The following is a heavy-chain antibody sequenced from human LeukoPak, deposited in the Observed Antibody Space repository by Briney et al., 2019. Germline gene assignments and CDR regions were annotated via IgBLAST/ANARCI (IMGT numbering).Heavy chain of an antibody. J-gene: IGHJ4*02. V-gene: IGHV1-2*02. D-gene: IGHD7-27*01. CDR1: GYMFSSYG. CDR3: ATHWGSPYYFDY. CDR2: INPNSGGT. Sequence: ASVKVSCKASGYMFSSYGISWVRQAPGQGLEWMGWINPNSGGTNYAQKFQGRVTMTRDTSISTAYMELSRLRSDDTAVYYCATHWGSPYYFDYWGQGTLVTVSS.